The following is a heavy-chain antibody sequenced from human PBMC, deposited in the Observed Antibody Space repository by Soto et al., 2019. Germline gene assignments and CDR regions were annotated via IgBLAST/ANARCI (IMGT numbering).Heavy chain of an antibody. D-gene: IGHD6-13*01. Sequence: QLLESGPGLVKPSETLSLTCTVSGGSISSSSYYWGWIRQPPGKGLEWIGSIYYSGSTYYNPSLKSRVTISVDTSKNQFSLKLSSVTAADTAVYYCARQGIAAADSWFDPWGQGTLVTVSS. CDR1: GGSISSSSYY. J-gene: IGHJ5*02. CDR2: IYYSGST. V-gene: IGHV4-39*01. CDR3: ARQGIAAADSWFDP.